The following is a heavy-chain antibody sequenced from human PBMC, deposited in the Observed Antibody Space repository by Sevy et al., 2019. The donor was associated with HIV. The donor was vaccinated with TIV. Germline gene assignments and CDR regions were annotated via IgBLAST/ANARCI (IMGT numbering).Heavy chain of an antibody. CDR3: ATDLFSGTNF. Sequence: GGSLRLSCAASGFSFSSYWMSWVRQAPGKGLEWVANIKQDGSEQYYVDSVKGRFTIFRDNAKNSLDLQMNSLRAEDTALYYCATDLFSGTNFWGQGTLVTVSS. D-gene: IGHD3-3*01. V-gene: IGHV3-7*01. CDR2: IKQDGSEQ. J-gene: IGHJ4*02. CDR1: GFSFSSYW.